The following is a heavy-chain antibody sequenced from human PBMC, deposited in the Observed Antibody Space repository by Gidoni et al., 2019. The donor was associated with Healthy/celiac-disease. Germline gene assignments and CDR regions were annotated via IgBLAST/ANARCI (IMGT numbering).Heavy chain of an antibody. Sequence: QVQLQASGPGLVKPSQTLSLTCTVSGGSTSRGGYYWSWIRQHPGKGLEWIGYIYYSGSTYYNPSLKSRVTISVDTSKNQFSLKLSSVTAADTAVYYCARGGDDNPRYSGYGVFDYWGQGTLVTVSS. CDR1: GGSTSRGGYY. V-gene: IGHV4-31*03. J-gene: IGHJ4*02. CDR3: ARGGDDNPRYSGYGVFDY. CDR2: IYYSGST. D-gene: IGHD5-12*01.